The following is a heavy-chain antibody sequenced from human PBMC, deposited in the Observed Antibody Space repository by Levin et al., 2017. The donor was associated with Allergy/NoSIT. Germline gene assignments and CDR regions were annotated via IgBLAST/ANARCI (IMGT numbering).Heavy chain of an antibody. CDR3: ATDKGASPFDY. CDR2: IWSDGSTK. J-gene: IGHJ4*02. Sequence: LSFSSSFFLFLSSFLHWVRQAPGKGLDWVAVIWSDGSTKKYAGSVEGRFTISRDHSNNILYLQMNNLRAEDTAVYYCATDKGASPFDYWGQGTLVTVSS. CDR1: FFLFLSSF. V-gene: IGHV3-33*01.